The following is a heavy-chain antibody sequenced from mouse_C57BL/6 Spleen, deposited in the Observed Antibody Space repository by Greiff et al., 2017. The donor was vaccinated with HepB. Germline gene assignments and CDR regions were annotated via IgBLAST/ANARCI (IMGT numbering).Heavy chain of an antibody. V-gene: IGHV14-3*01. Sequence: VQLQQSVAELVRPGASVKLSCTASGFNFKNTYMHWVKQRPEQGLEWIGRIDPANGNTKYAPKFQGKATITADTSSNTAYLQLSSLTSEDTAIYYCARDSNYGFAYWGQGTLVTVSA. CDR2: IDPANGNT. CDR1: GFNFKNTY. D-gene: IGHD2-5*01. CDR3: ARDSNYGFAY. J-gene: IGHJ3*01.